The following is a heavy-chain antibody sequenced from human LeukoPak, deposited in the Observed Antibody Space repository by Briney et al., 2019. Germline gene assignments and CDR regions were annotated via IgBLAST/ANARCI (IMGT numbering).Heavy chain of an antibody. CDR3: TKQNSGLSGKRTGDAFDI. V-gene: IGHV3-23*01. J-gene: IGHJ3*02. CDR2: ISGSGGST. D-gene: IGHD3-10*01. CDR1: GFTFSSYA. Sequence: GGSLRFSCAASGFTFSSYAMSWVRQAPGKGLEWVSAISGSGGSTYYADSVKGRFTISRDNSKNTLYLQMNSLRAEDTAVYYCTKQNSGLSGKRTGDAFDIWGQGTMVTVSS.